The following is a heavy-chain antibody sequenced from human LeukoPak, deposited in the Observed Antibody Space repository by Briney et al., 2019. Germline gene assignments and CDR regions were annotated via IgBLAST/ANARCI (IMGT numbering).Heavy chain of an antibody. Sequence: PVKVSCKASGGTFSSYAISWVRQAPGQGLEWMGGIIPIFGTANYAQKFQGRVTITADESTSTAYMELSSLRSEDTAVYYCASPYDFWSGYERMGYYYYYYMDVWGKGTTVTVSS. D-gene: IGHD3-3*01. CDR2: IIPIFGTA. J-gene: IGHJ6*03. CDR1: GGTFSSYA. CDR3: ASPYDFWSGYERMGYYYYYYMDV. V-gene: IGHV1-69*01.